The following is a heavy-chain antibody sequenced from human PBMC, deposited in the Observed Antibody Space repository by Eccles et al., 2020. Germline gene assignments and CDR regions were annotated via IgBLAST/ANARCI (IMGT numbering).Heavy chain of an antibody. V-gene: IGHV3-11*06. Sequence: GRFTISRDNAKNSLYLQMNSLRADDTAVYYCARSMGNWLLDYWGQGTLV. CDR3: ARSMGNWLLDY. D-gene: IGHD7-27*01. J-gene: IGHJ4*02.